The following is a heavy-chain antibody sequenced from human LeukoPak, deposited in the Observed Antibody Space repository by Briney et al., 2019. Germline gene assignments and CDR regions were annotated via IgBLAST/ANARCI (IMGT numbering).Heavy chain of an antibody. CDR2: IYHSGST. CDR3: ARMSYYYGSGSLGYMDV. V-gene: IGHV4-38-2*02. D-gene: IGHD3-10*01. CDR1: GYSISSGYY. J-gene: IGHJ6*03. Sequence: SETLSLTCTVSGYSISSGYYWGWIRQPPGKGLEWIGSIYHSGSTYYNPSLKSRVTISVDTSKNQFSLKLSSVTAADTAVYYCARMSYYYGSGSLGYMDVWGKGTTVTVSS.